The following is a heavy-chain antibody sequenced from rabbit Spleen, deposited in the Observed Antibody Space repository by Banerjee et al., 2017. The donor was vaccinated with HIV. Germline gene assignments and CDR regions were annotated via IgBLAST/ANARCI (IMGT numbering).Heavy chain of an antibody. Sequence: QSLEESGGDRVKPGASLTLTCTTSGFSFSNSYYMCWVRQAPGKGVESIACIYGGDGHSAWYVNGGKGRFPISKTSSTTVTLQVTSLTAAATATYFCVRADDSYGYGGYGAASWGPGTLVTVS. D-gene: IGHD6-1*01. CDR3: VRADDSYGYGGYGAAS. V-gene: IGHV1S40*01. CDR2: IYGGDGHSA. CDR1: GFSFSNSYY. J-gene: IGHJ4*01.